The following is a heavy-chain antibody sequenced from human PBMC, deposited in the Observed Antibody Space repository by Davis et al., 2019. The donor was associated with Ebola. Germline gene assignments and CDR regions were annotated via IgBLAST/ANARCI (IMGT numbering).Heavy chain of an antibody. Sequence: PGGSLRLSCAASGFTFSSYGMHWVRQAPGKGLEWVAVIWYDGSNKYYADSVKGRFTISRDNSKNTLYLQMNSLRAEDTAVYYCARVGYSTEFDYWGQGTLVTVSS. J-gene: IGHJ4*02. D-gene: IGHD4-11*01. CDR3: ARVGYSTEFDY. CDR1: GFTFSSYG. CDR2: IWYDGSNK. V-gene: IGHV3-33*01.